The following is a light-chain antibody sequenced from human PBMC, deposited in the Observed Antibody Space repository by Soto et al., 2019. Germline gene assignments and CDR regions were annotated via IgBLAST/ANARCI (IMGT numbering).Light chain of an antibody. CDR3: QQYGSSPP. J-gene: IGKJ3*01. V-gene: IGKV3-20*01. CDR1: QSVSSSY. CDR2: GAS. Sequence: EIVLTQSPGTLSLSPGERATLSCRASQSVSSSYLAWYQQKPGQAPRLLIYGASIRATGIPDRFSGSGSGTAFTLTISSLEPEDFAVYYCQQYGSSPPFGTGTKVDIK.